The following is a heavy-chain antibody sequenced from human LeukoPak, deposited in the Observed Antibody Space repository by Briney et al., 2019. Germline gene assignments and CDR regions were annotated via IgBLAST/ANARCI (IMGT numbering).Heavy chain of an antibody. CDR1: GGSISSYY. V-gene: IGHV4-59*08. Sequence: SETLSLTCTVSGGSISSYYWSWIRQPAGKGLEWIGYIYYSGTTNYNPSLKSRVTISVDTSKTQFSLKLNSVTAADTAVYYCARRSGYYYDSSGFLDYWGQGTLVTVSS. CDR3: ARRSGYYYDSSGFLDY. J-gene: IGHJ4*02. CDR2: IYYSGTT. D-gene: IGHD3-22*01.